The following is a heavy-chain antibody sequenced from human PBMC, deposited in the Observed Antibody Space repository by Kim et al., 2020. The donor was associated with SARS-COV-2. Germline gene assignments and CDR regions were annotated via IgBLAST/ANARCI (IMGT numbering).Heavy chain of an antibody. CDR3: ARVRRYCGGDCQHFDY. CDR2: IKQDGSEK. V-gene: IGHV3-7*01. CDR1: GFTLSSYW. D-gene: IGHD2-21*01. Sequence: GGSLRLSCEASGFTLSSYWMTWVRQAPGKGLEWVANIKQDGSEKYYVDSVKGRFTISRDNAKNSLYLQMNSLRVEDTAMYYCARVRRYCGGDCQHFDYWGQGTLVTVSS. J-gene: IGHJ4*02.